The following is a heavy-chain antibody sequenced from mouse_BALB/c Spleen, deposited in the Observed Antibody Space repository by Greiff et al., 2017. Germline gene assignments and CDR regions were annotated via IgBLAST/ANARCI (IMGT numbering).Heavy chain of an antibody. D-gene: IGHD1-1*01. CDR1: GDSITSGY. J-gene: IGHJ1*01. CDR2: ISYSGST. Sequence: EVQLQESGPSLVKPSQTLSLTCSVTGDSITSGYWNWIRKFPGNKLEYMGYISYSGSTYYNPSLKSRISITRDTSKNQYYLQLNSVTTEDTAMYYCARQGDYYGSSPYWYFDVWGAGTTVTVSS. V-gene: IGHV3-8*02. CDR3: ARQGDYYGSSPYWYFDV.